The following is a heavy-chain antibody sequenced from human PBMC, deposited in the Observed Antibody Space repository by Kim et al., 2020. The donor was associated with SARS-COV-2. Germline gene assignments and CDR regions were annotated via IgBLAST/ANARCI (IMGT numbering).Heavy chain of an antibody. J-gene: IGHJ4*02. V-gene: IGHV1-3*01. Sequence: YSQKFQGRVTITRDTSASTAYMELSSLRSEDTAVYYCARMYYDSSGYPYWGQGTLVTVSS. D-gene: IGHD3-22*01. CDR3: ARMYYDSSGYPY.